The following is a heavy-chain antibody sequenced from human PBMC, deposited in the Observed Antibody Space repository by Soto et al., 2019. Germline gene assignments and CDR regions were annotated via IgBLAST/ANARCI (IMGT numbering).Heavy chain of an antibody. J-gene: IGHJ4*02. D-gene: IGHD3-3*01. CDR1: GYSISSSNW. CDR3: ARMEIQGPIDY. V-gene: IGHV4-28*01. Sequence: QVQLQESGPGLVKPSDTLSLTCAVSGYSISSSNWWGWIRQPPGKGLEWIGYIYYSGTTYYNPSLKSRVTMSVDTSKNQFSLKLNSVTAVDTGVYYCARMEIQGPIDYWGQGTLVTVSS. CDR2: IYYSGTT.